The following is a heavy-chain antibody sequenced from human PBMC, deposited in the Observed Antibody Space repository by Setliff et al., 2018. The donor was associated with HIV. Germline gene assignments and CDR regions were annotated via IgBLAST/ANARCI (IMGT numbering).Heavy chain of an antibody. V-gene: IGHV4-39*01. CDR2: IHFSGST. CDR3: ARTTYSGSYFNDS. CDR1: SGSISSSTYY. D-gene: IGHD1-26*01. Sequence: PSETLSLTCTVSSGSISSSTYYWGWIRQPPGKGLEWIGNIHFSGSTYYNPSLKSRVTVSVDPSKNQFSLKLSSVTAADTAVYYCARTTYSGSYFNDSWGQGTLVTVSS. J-gene: IGHJ5*01.